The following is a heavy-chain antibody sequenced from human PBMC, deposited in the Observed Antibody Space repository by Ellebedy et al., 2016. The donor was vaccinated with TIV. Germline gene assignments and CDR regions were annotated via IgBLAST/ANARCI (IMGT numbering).Heavy chain of an antibody. Sequence: GESLKISCAASGFTFSNYWMTWVRQAPGKGLEWVANIKQDGSETHYVDSVKGRFTISRDNAKNSLYLQMNSLRAEDTAVYYCVRGMHVWGQGTTVTVSS. CDR1: GFTFSNYW. J-gene: IGHJ6*02. CDR2: IKQDGSET. V-gene: IGHV3-7*03. CDR3: VRGMHV.